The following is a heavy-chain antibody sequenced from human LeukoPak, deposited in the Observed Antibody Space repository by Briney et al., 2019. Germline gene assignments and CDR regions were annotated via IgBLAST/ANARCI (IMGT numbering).Heavy chain of an antibody. CDR1: GFTFSSYS. Sequence: GGSLRLSCAASGFTFSSYSMNWVRQAPGKGLEWVAVIYSGGSTHYADSVKGRITVSRDNSKNTLYLQMSSLRADDTAVYYCVKFGGGNRDFDYWGQGTLVTVSS. CDR3: VKFGGGNRDFDY. V-gene: IGHV3-53*01. CDR2: IYSGGST. J-gene: IGHJ4*02. D-gene: IGHD3-10*01.